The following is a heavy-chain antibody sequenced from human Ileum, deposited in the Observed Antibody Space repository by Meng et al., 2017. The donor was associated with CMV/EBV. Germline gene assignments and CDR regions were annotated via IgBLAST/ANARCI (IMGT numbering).Heavy chain of an antibody. CDR3: ARDRASGRYPYYYYGMDI. CDR2: IYSGGST. D-gene: IGHD1-26*01. J-gene: IGHJ6*02. Sequence: GGSLRLSCAASGFTVSSNYMSWVRQAPGKGLEWVSIIYSGGSTYYADSVKGRFTLSRDNSKNTVYLQMNSLRPEDTAVYYCARDRASGRYPYYYYGMDIWGQGTTVTGAS. CDR1: GFTVSSNY. V-gene: IGHV3-66*02.